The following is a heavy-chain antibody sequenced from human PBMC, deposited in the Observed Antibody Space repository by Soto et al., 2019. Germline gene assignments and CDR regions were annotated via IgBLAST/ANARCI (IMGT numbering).Heavy chain of an antibody. CDR2: IYSSGST. D-gene: IGHD2-8*01. CDR3: ARRPLSSNGAY. V-gene: IGHV3-53*01. J-gene: IGHJ4*02. CDR1: GFTVSSND. Sequence: EVQLVEAGGDLIQPGGSLRLSCAASGFTVSSNDMSWVRQAPGQGLEWVSLIYSSGSTHYADSVKGRFTISRDNSKNTVHLQMTTLRAEDTAVYYCARRPLSSNGAYWGQGTLVTVSS.